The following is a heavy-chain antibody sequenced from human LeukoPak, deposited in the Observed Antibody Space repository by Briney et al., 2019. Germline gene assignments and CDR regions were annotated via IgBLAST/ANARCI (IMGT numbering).Heavy chain of an antibody. D-gene: IGHD3-3*01. J-gene: IGHJ6*02. CDR3: ARAGHYDFWGGYYSKYYYYGMDV. CDR1: GGSISSYY. Sequence: SETLSLTCTVSGGSISSYYWSWIRQPPGKGLEWIGYIYYSGSTNYNPSLKSRVTISVDTSKNQFSLKLSSVTAADTAVYYCARAGHYDFWGGYYSKYYYYGMDVWGQGTTVTVSS. V-gene: IGHV4-59*01. CDR2: IYYSGST.